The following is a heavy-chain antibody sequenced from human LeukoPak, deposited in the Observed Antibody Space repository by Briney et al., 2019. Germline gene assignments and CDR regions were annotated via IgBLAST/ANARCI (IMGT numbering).Heavy chain of an antibody. Sequence: GGSLRLSCAASGFTFSSYGMHWVRQAPGKGLEWVAFIRYDGSNKYYADSVKGRFTISRDNSKNTLYLQMNSLRAEDTAVYYCAKDPPLYCSSTSCSIFTGDRGYYMDVWGKGTTVTVSS. CDR3: AKDPPLYCSSTSCSIFTGDRGYYMDV. J-gene: IGHJ6*03. D-gene: IGHD2-2*01. V-gene: IGHV3-30*02. CDR2: IRYDGSNK. CDR1: GFTFSSYG.